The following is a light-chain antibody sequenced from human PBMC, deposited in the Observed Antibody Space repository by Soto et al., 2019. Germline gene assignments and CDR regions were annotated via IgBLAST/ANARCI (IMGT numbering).Light chain of an antibody. Sequence: EIVLTQSPATLSFSPGERATLSCRASQSLSTYLAWYQQRPGQAPRLLVYDASTRATGIPARFSGSGSETDFTLTISSLEPEDFAVYYCQQRSNWPSLTFGGGTKVEIK. V-gene: IGKV3-11*01. CDR1: QSLSTY. CDR2: DAS. CDR3: QQRSNWPSLT. J-gene: IGKJ4*01.